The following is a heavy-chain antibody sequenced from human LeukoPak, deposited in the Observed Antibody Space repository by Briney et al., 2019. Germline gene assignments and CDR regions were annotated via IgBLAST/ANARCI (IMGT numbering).Heavy chain of an antibody. CDR1: GDSISSYY. J-gene: IGHJ4*02. CDR2: IYYSGIT. CDR3: ARRGLYDSTGYSSFDY. D-gene: IGHD3-22*01. Sequence: PSETLSLTCTVSGDSISSYYWSWIRQPPGMGLEWIGYIYYSGITNYNPSLKSRVSISVDTSKNQFSLKLSSVTAADTAVYYCARRGLYDSTGYSSFDYWGQGSLVTVSS. V-gene: IGHV4-59*08.